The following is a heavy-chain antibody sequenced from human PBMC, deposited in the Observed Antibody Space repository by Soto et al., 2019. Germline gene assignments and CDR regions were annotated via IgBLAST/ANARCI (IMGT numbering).Heavy chain of an antibody. CDR1: GFTFSDHY. V-gene: IGHV3-72*01. Sequence: GGSLRLSCAASGFTFSDHYMDWVRQAPGKGREWVGRTRNKANSYTTEYAASVKGRFTISRDDSKNSLYLQMNILKTEDTAVYYCSRFRNYGGNSGYFQHWGQGTLVTVSS. J-gene: IGHJ1*01. CDR2: TRNKANSYTT. CDR3: SRFRNYGGNSGYFQH. D-gene: IGHD4-17*01.